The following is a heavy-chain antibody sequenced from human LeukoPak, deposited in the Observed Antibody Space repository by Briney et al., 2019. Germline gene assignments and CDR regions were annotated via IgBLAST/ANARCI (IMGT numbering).Heavy chain of an antibody. D-gene: IGHD5-12*01. CDR1: GGSISSSSYY. V-gene: IGHV4-39*01. CDR3: ASNSGYDWNYFDY. J-gene: IGHJ4*02. Sequence: PSETLSLTCTVSGGSISSSSYYWGWIRQPPGKGLEWIGSIYYSGSTHCNPSLKSRVTISVDTSKNQFSLKLSSVTAADTAVYYCASNSGYDWNYFDYWGQGTLVTVSS. CDR2: IYYSGST.